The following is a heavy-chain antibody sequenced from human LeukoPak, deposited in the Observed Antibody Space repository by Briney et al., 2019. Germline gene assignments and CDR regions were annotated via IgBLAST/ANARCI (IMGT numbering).Heavy chain of an antibody. V-gene: IGHV1-8*01. D-gene: IGHD3-10*01. Sequence: ASVKVSCKASGYTFTSYDINWVRQATGQGLEWMGWMNPNSGNTGYAQKFQGRVTMTRNTSISTAYMELSSLRSEDTAVYYCARGLSGSGDPPYYYYYYYMDVWGKGTTVTISS. CDR1: GYTFTSYD. J-gene: IGHJ6*03. CDR2: MNPNSGNT. CDR3: ARGLSGSGDPPYYYYYYYMDV.